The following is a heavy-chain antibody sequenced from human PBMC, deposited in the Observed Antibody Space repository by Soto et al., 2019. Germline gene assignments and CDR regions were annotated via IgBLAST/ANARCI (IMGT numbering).Heavy chain of an antibody. Sequence: PSETLSLTCAVYGGSFSGYYWNWIRQPPEKGLEWIGEINHSGSTNYNPSLKSRVTISLDKSENQFSLKVASLTAADTAVYYCASRDPGASVDYWGQGTLVTVSS. V-gene: IGHV4-34*01. CDR1: GGSFSGYY. CDR3: ASRDPGASVDY. J-gene: IGHJ4*02. CDR2: INHSGST. D-gene: IGHD1-26*01.